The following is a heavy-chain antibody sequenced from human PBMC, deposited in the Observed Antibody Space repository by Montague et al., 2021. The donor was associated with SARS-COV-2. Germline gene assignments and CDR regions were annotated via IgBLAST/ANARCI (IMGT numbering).Heavy chain of an antibody. V-gene: IGHV3-74*01. J-gene: IGHJ4*02. D-gene: IGHD6-13*01. CDR2: INSDGSFT. CDR1: GFTFSGYW. Sequence: SLRLSCAASGFTFSGYWMHWVRQAPGKGLVWVSRINSDGSFTGYADSVKGRFTISKDNAKNTLYLQMKSLRVEDMAVYYCARRGYSTSWPLDYWGQGTLVTVSS. CDR3: ARRGYSTSWPLDY.